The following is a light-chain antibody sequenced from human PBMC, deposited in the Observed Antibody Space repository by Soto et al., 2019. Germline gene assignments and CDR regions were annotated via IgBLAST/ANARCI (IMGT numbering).Light chain of an antibody. CDR1: QSVGSN. CDR3: QQRGTWPPLS. CDR2: EAS. J-gene: IGKJ4*01. V-gene: IGKV3-11*01. Sequence: EIVLTQSPVTLCLSPGDRAILSCRASQSVGSNLAWYQQKPGQAPRVLIYEASYRASGIPDRFSGSGSGTDFTLTTGNLEPEDFAVYYCQQRGTWPPLSFGGGTKVEIK.